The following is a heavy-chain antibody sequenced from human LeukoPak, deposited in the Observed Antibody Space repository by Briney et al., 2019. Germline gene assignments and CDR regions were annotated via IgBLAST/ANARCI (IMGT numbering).Heavy chain of an antibody. CDR1: GFTLSSNY. J-gene: IGHJ3*02. CDR2: IYSGGST. Sequence: GGSLRLSCAASGFTLSSNYMSWVRQAPGKGLEWVSVIYSGGSTYYADSVKGRFTISRDNSKNTLYLQMKSLRAEDTAVYYCARDDSSLDAFDIWGQGTMVTVSS. D-gene: IGHD6-13*01. V-gene: IGHV3-66*01. CDR3: ARDDSSLDAFDI.